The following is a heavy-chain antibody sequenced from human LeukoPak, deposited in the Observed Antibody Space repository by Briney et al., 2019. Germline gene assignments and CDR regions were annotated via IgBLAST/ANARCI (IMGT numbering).Heavy chain of an antibody. Sequence: PSETLSLTCTVSGGSISSSSYYSGWIRQPPGKGLEWIGSIYYSGSTYYNPSLKSRVTISVDTSKNQFSLKLSSVTAADTAVYYCAREKGASSGSLFLVAFDIWGQGTMVTVSS. CDR2: IYYSGST. CDR3: AREKGASSGSLFLVAFDI. CDR1: GGSISSSSYY. D-gene: IGHD3-10*01. V-gene: IGHV4-39*02. J-gene: IGHJ3*02.